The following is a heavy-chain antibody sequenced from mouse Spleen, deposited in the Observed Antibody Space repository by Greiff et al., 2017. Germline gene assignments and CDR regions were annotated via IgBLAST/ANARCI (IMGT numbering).Heavy chain of an antibody. J-gene: IGHJ2*01. Sequence: QVHVKQSGPSLVQPSQSLSITCTVSGFSFTSYGVHWVRQSPGKGLEWLGVIWGGGSTDYNAAFMSRLSITKDNSKSQVFFRMNSLQADDTAIYYCAKDRYLDDWGKGTTLTVSS. CDR3: AKDRYLDD. CDR1: GFSFTSYG. D-gene: IGHD2-14*01. V-gene: IGHV2-5-1*01. CDR2: IWGGGST.